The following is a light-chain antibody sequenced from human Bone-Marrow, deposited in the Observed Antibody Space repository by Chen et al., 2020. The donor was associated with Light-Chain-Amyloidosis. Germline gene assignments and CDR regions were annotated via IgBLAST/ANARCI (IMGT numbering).Light chain of an antibody. CDR1: SRDIGAYYF. J-gene: IGLJ2*01. CDR3: SSYAGSDHFAV. V-gene: IGLV2-8*01. CDR2: EVT. Sequence: QSALTQPPSASGSLGQSVSISCTGTSRDIGAYYFVSWYQHHPGKAPKLILYEVTKRPSGVPFRSSGSKSGFTATQTVSGLQAGDEADYYCSSYAGSDHFAVFGGGTKVTVL.